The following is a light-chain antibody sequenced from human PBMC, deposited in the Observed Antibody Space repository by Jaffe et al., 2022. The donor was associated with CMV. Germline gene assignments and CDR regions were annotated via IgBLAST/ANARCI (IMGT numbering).Light chain of an antibody. CDR3: TSFTTSSTLV. CDR1: SSDIGNYDY. J-gene: IGLJ3*02. Sequence: QSALTQPASVSGSPGQSITISCTGTSSDIGNYDYVSWYQQHPGNAPKLVIYDVSNRPSGVSTRFSGSKSVNTASLTISGLQAEDEADYYCTSFTTSSTLVIGGGTKLTVL. CDR2: DVS. V-gene: IGLV2-14*03.